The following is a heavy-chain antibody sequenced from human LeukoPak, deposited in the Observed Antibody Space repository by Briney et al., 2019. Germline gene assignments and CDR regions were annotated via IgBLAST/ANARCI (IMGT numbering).Heavy chain of an antibody. D-gene: IGHD3-16*01. J-gene: IGHJ6*03. CDR1: GASIRSYY. Sequence: SETLSLTCTVSGASIRSYYWSWIRQPPGEGLEFIGNIYYSGSTNYNPSLKSRVTISVDTSKNQFSLNLTSVTAADTAVYYCAGSQGEYYFIDVWGKGTTVTVSS. CDR2: IYYSGST. V-gene: IGHV4-59*01. CDR3: AGSQGEYYFIDV.